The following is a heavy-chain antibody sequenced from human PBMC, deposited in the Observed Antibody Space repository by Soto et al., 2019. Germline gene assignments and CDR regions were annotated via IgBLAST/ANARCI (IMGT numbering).Heavy chain of an antibody. CDR1: GGSISSTNYY. CDR3: AVSPSDDSTAYYTGYFDF. D-gene: IGHD3-22*01. CDR2: IYYTGTT. J-gene: IGHJ4*02. V-gene: IGHV4-39*01. Sequence: QLQLQELGPGLVKPSETLSLTCTVSGGSISSTNYYWGWIRQPPGKGLEWIGSIYYTGTTYYNPSLKSRVTISIDTSKNQVSLKLTSVTAADTAMYYCAVSPSDDSTAYYTGYFDFWGQGTLVTVSS.